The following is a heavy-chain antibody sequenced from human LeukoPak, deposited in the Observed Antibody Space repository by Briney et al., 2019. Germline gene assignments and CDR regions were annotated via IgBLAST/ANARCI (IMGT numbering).Heavy chain of an antibody. CDR3: ARTIVVVPAVWFDP. Sequence: SETLSLTCTVSGGSISSYYWSWIRQPPGKGLEWIGYIYYSGSTNYNPSLKSRVTISVDTSKNQFSLKLSSVTAADTAVYYCARTIVVVPAVWFDPWGQGTLVTVSS. V-gene: IGHV4-59*01. J-gene: IGHJ5*02. D-gene: IGHD2-2*01. CDR2: IYYSGST. CDR1: GGSISSYY.